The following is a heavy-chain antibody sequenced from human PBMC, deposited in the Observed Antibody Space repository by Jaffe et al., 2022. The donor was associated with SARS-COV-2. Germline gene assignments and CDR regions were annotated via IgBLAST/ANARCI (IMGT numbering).Heavy chain of an antibody. CDR3: AREKTMTGSPYYFDY. V-gene: IGHV4-61*02. CDR1: GGSISSSNYF. D-gene: IGHD3-9*01. J-gene: IGHJ4*02. Sequence: QVQLQESGPGLVKPSQTLSLTCTVSGGSISSSNYFWSWIRQPAGKGLEWIGRIYTNDNTNYNPSLKSRVTISLDTSRNQFSLNLSSVTAADTAVYFCAREKTMTGSPYYFDYWGRGTLVTVSS. CDR2: IYTNDNT.